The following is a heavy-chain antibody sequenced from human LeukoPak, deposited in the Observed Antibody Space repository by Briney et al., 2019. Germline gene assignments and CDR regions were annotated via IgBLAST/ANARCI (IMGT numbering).Heavy chain of an antibody. J-gene: IGHJ4*02. V-gene: IGHV4-61*02. CDR2: IYTSGST. CDR3: ARAWGY. D-gene: IGHD7-27*01. CDR1: GGSISSGSYY. Sequence: SQTLSLTCTVSGGSISSGSYYWSWIRQPAGKGLEWIGRIYTSGSTNYNPSLKSRVTMSVDTSKNQFSLKLSSVTAADTAVYYCARAWGYWGQGTLVTVSS.